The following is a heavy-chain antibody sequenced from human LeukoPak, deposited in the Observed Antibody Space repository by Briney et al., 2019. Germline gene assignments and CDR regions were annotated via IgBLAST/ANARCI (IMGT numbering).Heavy chain of an antibody. D-gene: IGHD2-2*02. CDR3: ARDCSSTSCYNRIDY. CDR2: ISSSSSYI. J-gene: IGHJ4*01. V-gene: IGHV3-21*01. CDR1: GFTFSSYS. Sequence: PGGSLRLSCAASGFTFSSYSMNWVRQAPGKGLEWVSSISSSSSYIYYADSVKGRFTISRDNAKNSRYLQMNSLRAEDTAVYYCARDCSSTSCYNRIDYWGQEPWSPSPQ.